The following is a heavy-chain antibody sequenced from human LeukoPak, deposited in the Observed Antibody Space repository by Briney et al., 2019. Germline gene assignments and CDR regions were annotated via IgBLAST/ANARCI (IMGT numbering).Heavy chain of an antibody. V-gene: IGHV4-34*01. D-gene: IGHD6-6*01. CDR3: ARDSSSSGHFDI. CDR1: GGSFSGYY. Sequence: PSETLSLTCAVYGGSFSGYYWSWIRQPPGKGLEWIGEINHSGSTNYNPSLKSRVTISVDRSKNQFSLKLSSVTAADTAVYYCARDSSSSGHFDIWGQGTMVTVSS. CDR2: INHSGST. J-gene: IGHJ3*02.